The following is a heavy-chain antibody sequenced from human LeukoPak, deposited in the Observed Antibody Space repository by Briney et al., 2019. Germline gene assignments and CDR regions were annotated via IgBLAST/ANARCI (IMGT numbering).Heavy chain of an antibody. Sequence: QTGGSLRLSCAASGFIYSSYAMSWVRQAPGKGLEWVSTISGSGGSTYYADSVKGRFTISRDNSKNTLYLQMNSLRAEDTAVYYCAKLQWGSSSWYGYEAFDIWGQGTMVTVSS. CDR1: GFIYSSYA. CDR2: ISGSGGST. CDR3: AKLQWGSSSWYGYEAFDI. V-gene: IGHV3-23*01. D-gene: IGHD6-13*01. J-gene: IGHJ3*02.